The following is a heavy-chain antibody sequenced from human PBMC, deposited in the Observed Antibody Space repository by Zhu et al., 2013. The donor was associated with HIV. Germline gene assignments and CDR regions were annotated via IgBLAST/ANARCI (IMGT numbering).Heavy chain of an antibody. Sequence: QVQLVQSGAEVKKPGSSVKVSCKASGGTFSSYAISWVRQAPGQGLEWMGGIIPIFGTADYAQKFQGRVTITADKSTSTAYMELSSLRSEDTAVYYCARDDEYIGDAIYYYYYGMDVWGQGTTVTVSS. CDR3: ARDDEYIGDAIYYYYYGMDV. CDR1: GGTFSSYA. J-gene: IGHJ6*02. V-gene: IGHV1-69*06. CDR2: IIPIFGTA. D-gene: IGHD4-17*01.